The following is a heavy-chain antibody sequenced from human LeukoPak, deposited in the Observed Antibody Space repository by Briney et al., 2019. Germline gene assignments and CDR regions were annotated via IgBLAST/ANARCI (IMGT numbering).Heavy chain of an antibody. CDR2: IKQDGSEE. V-gene: IGHV3-7*05. Sequence: GGSLRLSCAASGFILSSYWMSWVRQAPGKGLEWVANIKQDGSEEVYVDSVKGRFTISRDNAKNSLFLQMNTLRAEDTAVYYCARDPYSSTWSYGMDVWGQGTTVTVSS. CDR1: GFILSSYW. CDR3: ARDPYSSTWSYGMDV. J-gene: IGHJ6*02. D-gene: IGHD6-6*01.